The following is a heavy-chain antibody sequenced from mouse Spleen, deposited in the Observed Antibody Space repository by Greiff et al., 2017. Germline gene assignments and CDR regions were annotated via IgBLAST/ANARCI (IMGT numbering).Heavy chain of an antibody. CDR3: ARENYSYYSYDVYWYFDV. CDR1: GYSITSGYY. CDR2: ISYDGSN. V-gene: IGHV3-6*01. Sequence: EVQRVESGPGLVKPSQSLSLTCSVTGYSITSGYYWNWIRQFPGNKLEWMGYISYDGSNNYNPSLKNRISITRDTSKNQFFLKLNSVTTEDTATYYCARENYSYYSYDVYWYFDVWGAGTTVTVSS. D-gene: IGHD2-12*01. J-gene: IGHJ1*01.